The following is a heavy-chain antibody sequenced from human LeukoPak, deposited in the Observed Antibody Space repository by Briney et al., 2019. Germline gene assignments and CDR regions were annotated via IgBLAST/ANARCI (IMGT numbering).Heavy chain of an antibody. Sequence: GGSLRLSCADSGFTFSTYAMSWVRQAPGKGLEWVSVISGSGGSTYYADSVKGRFTISRDNSKNTLYLQMNSLRGEDTAVYYCARVGGRYSPLGYWGQGTLVTVSS. V-gene: IGHV3-23*01. J-gene: IGHJ4*02. CDR1: GFTFSTYA. CDR2: ISGSGGST. D-gene: IGHD3-16*02. CDR3: ARVGGRYSPLGY.